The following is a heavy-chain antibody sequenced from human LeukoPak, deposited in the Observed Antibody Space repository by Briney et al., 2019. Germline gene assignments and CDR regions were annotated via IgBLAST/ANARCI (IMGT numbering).Heavy chain of an antibody. CDR1: GFTFSSYG. CDR3: ARDRLNWNDPLDY. J-gene: IGHJ4*02. D-gene: IGHD1-1*01. Sequence: GGTLRLSCAASGFTFSSYGMSWVRQAPGKGLEWVANIKEDGSENYYGDLVKGRFIISRDNAKSSLYLQMNSLRDDDTAIYYCARDRLNWNDPLDYWGQGTLVTVSS. CDR2: IKEDGSEN. V-gene: IGHV3-7*01.